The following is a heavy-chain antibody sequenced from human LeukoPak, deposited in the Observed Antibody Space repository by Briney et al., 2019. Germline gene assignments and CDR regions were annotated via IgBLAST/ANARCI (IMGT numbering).Heavy chain of an antibody. CDR2: MNPNSGNT. D-gene: IGHD1-7*01. V-gene: IGHV1-8*03. J-gene: IGHJ6*03. Sequence: ASVKVSCKASGYTFTSYDINWVRQATGQGLGWMGWMNPNSGNTGYAQNSQGTVTITRNLSTSTAYMELSSLRSEETAVYYCARGRSSWNYAGYMDVWGKGTTVTVSS. CDR3: ARGRSSWNYAGYMDV. CDR1: GYTFTSYD.